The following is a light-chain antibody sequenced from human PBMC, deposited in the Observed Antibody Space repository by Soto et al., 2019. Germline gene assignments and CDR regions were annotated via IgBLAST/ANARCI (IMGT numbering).Light chain of an antibody. CDR1: SSDIGRYNF. V-gene: IGLV2-14*01. CDR3: NSYTSTSPPYV. Sequence: QPELAQPASVSGSAGQSSSISCTRTSSDIGRYNFVSWYQQRPGQAPKLLIFDVSHRPSGISDRFSGSKSGYTASLTISGLQAEDEADYYCNSYTSTSPPYVFGTGTKVTVL. J-gene: IGLJ1*01. CDR2: DVS.